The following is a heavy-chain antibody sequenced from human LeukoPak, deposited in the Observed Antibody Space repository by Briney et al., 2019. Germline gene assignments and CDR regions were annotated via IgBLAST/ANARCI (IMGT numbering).Heavy chain of an antibody. D-gene: IGHD2-2*01. CDR3: AKDPGVVPAHYFDY. CDR2: TGSTGVST. V-gene: IGHV3-23*01. Sequence: GGSLRLSCAASGCTFSSYAMSWVRQAPGKGLEWVSGTGSTGVSTFYADSVKGRFTVSRDNSKNTLSLQMNSLRAEDTAVYYCAKDPGVVPAHYFDYWGQGTLVTVSS. CDR1: GCTFSSYA. J-gene: IGHJ4*02.